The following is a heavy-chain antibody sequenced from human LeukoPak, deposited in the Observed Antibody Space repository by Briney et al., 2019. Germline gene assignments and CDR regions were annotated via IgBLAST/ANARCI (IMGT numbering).Heavy chain of an antibody. CDR2: VVMMFGIR. CDR1: GGTFYNYA. Sequence: SLWVSSEPSGGTFYNYAIRWVRETPQQGRGWVGGVVMMFGIRNYPQTFRGRVNITADKATNTVYMELRSLRAEDTAIYYCATEPSRSYSFDHLDFWGLGTPVTVSS. CDR3: ATEPSRSYSFDHLDF. J-gene: IGHJ4*02. D-gene: IGHD5-12*01. V-gene: IGHV1-69*17.